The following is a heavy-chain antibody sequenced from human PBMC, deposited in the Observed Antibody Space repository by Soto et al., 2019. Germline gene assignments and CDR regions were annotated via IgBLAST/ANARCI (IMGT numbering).Heavy chain of an antibody. CDR3: ARNVVAVAGEAFDI. J-gene: IGHJ3*02. CDR1: GGSIISGGYY. V-gene: IGHV4-31*03. D-gene: IGHD6-19*01. CDR2: IYYSGST. Sequence: PSATLYLTCTVSGGSIISGGYYWSWIRQHPGKGLEWIGYIYYSGSTYYNPSLKSRVTISVDTSKNQFSLKLSSVTAADTAVYYCARNVVAVAGEAFDIWGQGTMVTVSS.